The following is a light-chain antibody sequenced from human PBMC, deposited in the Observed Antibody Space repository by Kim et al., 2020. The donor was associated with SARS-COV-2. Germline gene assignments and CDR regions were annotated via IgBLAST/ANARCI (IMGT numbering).Light chain of an antibody. CDR2: AAS. CDR3: QQFYSYPRT. V-gene: IGKV1-9*01. Sequence: DIQFTQSQSSLSASVGDRVTITCRASQGISSYLNWYQQKPGKAPKLLIYAASTLQSGVPSRFSGSGSGTDFTLTISSLQPEDFATYYCQQFYSYPRTFGQGTKVDIK. J-gene: IGKJ1*01. CDR1: QGISSY.